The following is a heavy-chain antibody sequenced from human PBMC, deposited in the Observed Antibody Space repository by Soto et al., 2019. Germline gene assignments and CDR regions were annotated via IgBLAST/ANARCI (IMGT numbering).Heavy chain of an antibody. D-gene: IGHD6-19*01. CDR2: INPSGGST. CDR1: GYTFPSYY. CDR3: ARVRGGYLRFDAFDI. V-gene: IGHV1-46*03. J-gene: IGHJ3*02. Sequence: ASVKVSCKASGYTFPSYYMHWVRQAPGQGLEWKGIINPSGGSTNYAQKFQGRVTMTRDTSTSTVYMELSSLRSEDTAVYYCARVRGGYLRFDAFDIWGQGTMVTVSS.